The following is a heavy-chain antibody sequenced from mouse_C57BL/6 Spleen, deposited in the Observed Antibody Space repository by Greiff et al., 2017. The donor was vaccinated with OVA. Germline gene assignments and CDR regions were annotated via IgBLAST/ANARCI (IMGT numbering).Heavy chain of an antibody. CDR1: GYTFTSYW. CDR2: IDPSDSYT. CDR3: ARRDGYFLYYFDY. J-gene: IGHJ2*01. Sequence: QVQLQQPGAELVMPGASVKLSCKASGYTFTSYWMHWVKQRPGQGLEWIGEIDPSDSYTNYNQKFKGKSTLTVDKSSSTAYMQLSSLTSEDSAVYYCARRDGYFLYYFDYWGPGTTLTGSS. D-gene: IGHD2-3*01. V-gene: IGHV1-69*01.